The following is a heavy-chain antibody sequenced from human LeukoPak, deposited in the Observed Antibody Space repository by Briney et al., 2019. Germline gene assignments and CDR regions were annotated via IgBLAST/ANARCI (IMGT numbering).Heavy chain of an antibody. CDR2: ISAYNGNT. D-gene: IGHD3-9*01. CDR3: ARANDDILTGGFDY. Sequence: ASVKVSCKASGYTFTSYGISWVRQAPGQGLEWMGWISAYNGNTNYAQKLQGRVTMTTDTSTSTAYMELRSLRSDDTAVYYCARANDDILTGGFDYWGQGTLVTVSS. V-gene: IGHV1-18*01. CDR1: GYTFTSYG. J-gene: IGHJ4*02.